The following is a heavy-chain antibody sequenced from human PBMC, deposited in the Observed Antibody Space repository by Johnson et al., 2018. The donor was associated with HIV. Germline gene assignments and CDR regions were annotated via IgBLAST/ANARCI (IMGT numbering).Heavy chain of an antibody. CDR1: AFNFNTYG. D-gene: IGHD1-26*01. V-gene: IGHV3-30*02. Sequence: QVQLVESGGGVVQPGGSLRLSCAASAFNFNTYGMDWVRQAPGKGLEWVAFIRYDGSSKYYADSVKGRFTVSRDNSKNTLYLQMKSLRPEETAVYYCAKESKWESRTPHAFDLWGQGTMVTVSS. J-gene: IGHJ3*01. CDR3: AKESKWESRTPHAFDL. CDR2: IRYDGSSK.